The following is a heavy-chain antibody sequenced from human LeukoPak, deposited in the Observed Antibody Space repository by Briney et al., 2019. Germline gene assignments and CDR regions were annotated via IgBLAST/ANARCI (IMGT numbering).Heavy chain of an antibody. CDR1: GVSISSYY. D-gene: IGHD3/OR15-3a*01. Sequence: PSETLSLTCTVSGVSISSYYWSWIRQPPGKGLEWIGYIYYSGSTNYNPSLKSRVTISVDTSKNQFSLKLSSVTAADTAVYYCARVDFWILDWGQGTLVTVSS. J-gene: IGHJ4*02. V-gene: IGHV4-59*01. CDR3: ARVDFWILD. CDR2: IYYSGST.